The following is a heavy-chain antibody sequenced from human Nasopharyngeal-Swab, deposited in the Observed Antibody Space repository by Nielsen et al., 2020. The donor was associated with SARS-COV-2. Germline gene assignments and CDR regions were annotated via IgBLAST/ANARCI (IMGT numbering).Heavy chain of an antibody. Sequence: SVKVSCKASGVTFSSYPISWVRQAPGQGLEWMGRIIPILGIANYAQKFQGRVTITADKSTRTAYMELSSLRSEDTAVYYCARGPALGTAFFDYWGQGTLVTVSS. V-gene: IGHV1-69*04. D-gene: IGHD5-18*01. J-gene: IGHJ4*02. CDR2: IIPILGIA. CDR1: GVTFSSYP. CDR3: ARGPALGTAFFDY.